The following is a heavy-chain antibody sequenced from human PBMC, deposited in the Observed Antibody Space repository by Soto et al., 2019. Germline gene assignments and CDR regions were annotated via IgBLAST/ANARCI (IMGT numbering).Heavy chain of an antibody. J-gene: IGHJ4*02. CDR2: IWADGSGK. D-gene: IGHD2-21*02. V-gene: IGHV3-33*01. CDR1: GFTVTSYG. CDR3: ARDSCAGDCGGPEF. Sequence: QVQLVESEGGVVQPGRSLRLSCSASGFTVTSYGMHWVRQAPGKGLEWVAVIWADGSGKYYADSVKGRFTLSRDNSKNTLFLQMNSLRAEDTAVYFCARDSCAGDCGGPEFWGQGTLVTVSS.